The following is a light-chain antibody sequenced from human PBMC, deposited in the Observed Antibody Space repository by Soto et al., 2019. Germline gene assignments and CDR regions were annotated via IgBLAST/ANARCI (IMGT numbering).Light chain of an antibody. V-gene: IGKV3-20*01. Sequence: ETVLTQSPGTLSLSPGERATLSCRASQTIRSNYLAWYRQTPGQAPRLLIYGASNRATGIADRFSGSGSGTDFTLIISSLEPEDFALYYYQQYGSSPWTFGQGTKVEIK. CDR2: GAS. CDR1: QTIRSNY. CDR3: QQYGSSPWT. J-gene: IGKJ1*01.